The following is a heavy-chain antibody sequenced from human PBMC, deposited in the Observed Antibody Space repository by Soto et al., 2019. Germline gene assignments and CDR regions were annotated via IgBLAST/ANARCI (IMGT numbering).Heavy chain of an antibody. Sequence: ASVKVSCKASGYTFTSYAMHWVRQAPGQRLEWMGWINAGNGNTKYSQKFQGRVTITRDTSASTAYMELSSPRAEDTAVYYCARDEPPHRITMIVVVIGLQHWGQGTPVTVSS. CDR1: GYTFTSYA. D-gene: IGHD3-22*01. CDR3: ARDEPPHRITMIVVVIGLQH. V-gene: IGHV1-3*01. J-gene: IGHJ1*01. CDR2: INAGNGNT.